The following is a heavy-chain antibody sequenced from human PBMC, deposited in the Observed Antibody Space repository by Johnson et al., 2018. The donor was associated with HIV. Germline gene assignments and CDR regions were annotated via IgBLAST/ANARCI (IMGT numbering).Heavy chain of an antibody. V-gene: IGHV3-23*04. J-gene: IGHJ3*02. Sequence: VQLVESGGGLVQPGGSLRLSCAASGFTFSSYAMSWVRQAPGKGLEWVSAISGSGGSTYYADSVKGRFTISRDNSKNTLYLQMNSLRAEDAAVYYCAQDPPLCGGDCYAFDIWGQGTMVTVSS. CDR3: AQDPPLCGGDCYAFDI. D-gene: IGHD2-21*01. CDR1: GFTFSSYA. CDR2: ISGSGGST.